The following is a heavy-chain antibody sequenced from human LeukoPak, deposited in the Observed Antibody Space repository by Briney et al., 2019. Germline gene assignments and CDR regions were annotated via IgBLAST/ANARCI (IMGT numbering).Heavy chain of an antibody. V-gene: IGHV3-7*01. Sequence: GGSLRLSCAVTGFTFSSYWMNWVRQAPGKGLEWVANINQNGSDKYYVESVKGRFTISRDNAKNSLYLQMNSLRDEDTAVYYCAKGGTTVVDYWGQGTLVTVSS. CDR1: GFTFSSYW. CDR3: AKGGTTVVDY. D-gene: IGHD4-23*01. J-gene: IGHJ4*02. CDR2: INQNGSDK.